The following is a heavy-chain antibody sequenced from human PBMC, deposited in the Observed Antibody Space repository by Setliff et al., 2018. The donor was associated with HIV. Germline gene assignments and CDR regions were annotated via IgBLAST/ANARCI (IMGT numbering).Heavy chain of an antibody. V-gene: IGHV1-69*06. J-gene: IGHJ4*02. Sequence: ASVKVSCKASGGTFNNYAISWVRQAPGQGLQWVGGIIPLFGTTNYAQKFQGRVTITADKSTSTAYMELRSLRSDDTAVYYCARDLPYGDYGRWDYWGQGMLVTVSS. CDR3: ARDLPYGDYGRWDY. D-gene: IGHD4-17*01. CDR2: IIPLFGTT. CDR1: GGTFNNYA.